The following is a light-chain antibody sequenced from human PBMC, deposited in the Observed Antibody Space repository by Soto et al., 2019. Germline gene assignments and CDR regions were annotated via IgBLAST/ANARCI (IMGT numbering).Light chain of an antibody. CDR2: YIS. Sequence: EIVMTQSPATLSVSPGETSSLSCRASQSAGNFLAWYQQKPGQAPRPHIHYISPGATGIPARSSASGSGTEFNLTLACLKSEDSTVYYCQQHIQWPRTSGRGTQLHIK. V-gene: IGKV3D-15*01. CDR3: QQHIQWPRT. CDR1: QSAGNF. J-gene: IGKJ5*01.